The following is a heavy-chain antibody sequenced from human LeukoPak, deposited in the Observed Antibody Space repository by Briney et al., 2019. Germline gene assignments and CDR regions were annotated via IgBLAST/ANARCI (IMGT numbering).Heavy chain of an antibody. D-gene: IGHD3-16*01. CDR3: AREGGT. V-gene: IGHV4-39*07. J-gene: IGHJ5*02. Sequence: SETLSLTCTVSGDSISSSSYYWDWIRQPPGKGLEWIGSTFYSGSSYYNPSLKSRVTISVDTSKNQFSLKLSSVTAADTAVYYCAREGGTWGQGTLVTVSS. CDR2: TFYSGSS. CDR1: GDSISSSSYY.